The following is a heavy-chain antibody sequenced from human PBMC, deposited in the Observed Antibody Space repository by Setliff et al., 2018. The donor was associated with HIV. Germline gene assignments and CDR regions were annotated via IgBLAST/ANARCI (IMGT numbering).Heavy chain of an antibody. CDR2: VTVNGAT. J-gene: IGHJ2*01. CDR1: GDSMTSGSYY. Sequence: SETLSLTCTVSGDSMTSGSYYWTWIRQPAGKRLEWIGRVTVNGATEYNPSLQSRVTISVDTSENPFSLKVTSVTAADTATYYCSRGPPFDRWGRGTLVTVSS. V-gene: IGHV4-61*02. CDR3: SRGPPFDR.